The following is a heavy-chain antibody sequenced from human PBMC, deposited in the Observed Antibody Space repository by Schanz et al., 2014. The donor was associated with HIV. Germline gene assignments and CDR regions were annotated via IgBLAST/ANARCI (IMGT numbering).Heavy chain of an antibody. CDR2: IWYDGSSK. Sequence: VQLVESGGGSVQPGRSLRLSCEASGFTFVDCAMHWVRQVPGKGLEWVTVIWYDGSSKYYADSVKGRFTISRDNSKNTLFLQMNSLRAEDTAVYYCAREYCGGDCYSYGTYGMDVWGQGTTVTVSS. CDR3: AREYCGGDCYSYGTYGMDV. D-gene: IGHD2-21*02. CDR1: GFTFVDCA. V-gene: IGHV3-33*08. J-gene: IGHJ6*02.